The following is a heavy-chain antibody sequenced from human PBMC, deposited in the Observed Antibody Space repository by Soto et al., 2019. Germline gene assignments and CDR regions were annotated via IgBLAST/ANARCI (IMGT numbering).Heavy chain of an antibody. Sequence: GESLKISCKGSGYSFSNYWIAWVRQMPGKGLEYMGIIYPSDSQTRYSPSFQGQVTISADKSISTAYLQWTSLKASDTAIYYCARHGFYGDYSSNYFDPWGQGTLVTVSS. D-gene: IGHD4-17*01. CDR1: GYSFSNYW. V-gene: IGHV5-51*01. J-gene: IGHJ5*02. CDR2: IYPSDSQT. CDR3: ARHGFYGDYSSNYFDP.